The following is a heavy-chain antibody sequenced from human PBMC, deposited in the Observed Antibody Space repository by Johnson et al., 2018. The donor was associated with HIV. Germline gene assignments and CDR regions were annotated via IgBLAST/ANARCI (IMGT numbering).Heavy chain of an antibody. V-gene: IGHV3-7*05. CDR3: ARDLGPSSIAARLI. CDR2: IKQDGREK. CDR1: GFTFSSYW. D-gene: IGHD6-6*01. J-gene: IGHJ3*02. Sequence: VQLVESGGGLVQPGGSLRLSCAASGFTFSSYWMSWVRQAPGKGLEWVANIKQDGREKSYVDYVKGRFTFSNDNAKNSLYLQMNSLRAEDTAVYYCARDLGPSSIAARLIWGQGTMVTVSS.